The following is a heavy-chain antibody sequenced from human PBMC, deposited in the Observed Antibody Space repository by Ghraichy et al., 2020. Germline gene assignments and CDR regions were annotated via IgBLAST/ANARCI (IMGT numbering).Heavy chain of an antibody. J-gene: IGHJ6*02. CDR2: IYTSGST. V-gene: IGHV4-4*07. Sequence: SETLSLTCTVAGVSISSYYWSWIRQPAGKKLEWIGRIYTSGSTNYNPSLKSRVTMSVDTSKNQFSLKLSSVTAADTAVYYCARDRTYDSSGYPYYYYYYGMDVWGQGTTITVSS. CDR3: ARDRTYDSSGYPYYYYYYGMDV. D-gene: IGHD3-22*01. CDR1: GVSISSYY.